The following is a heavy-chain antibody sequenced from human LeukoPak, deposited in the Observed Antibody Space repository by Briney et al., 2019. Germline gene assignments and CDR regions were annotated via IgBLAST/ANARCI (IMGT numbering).Heavy chain of an antibody. CDR1: GYTFTSYG. Sequence: GASVKVSCKASGYTFTSYGISWVRQAPGQGLEWMGWISAYNGNTNYAQKLQGRVTMTTDTSTSTAYMELRSLRSDDTAVYYCARVKTYSSSSLLPQLPRFWAVSPSYGMDVWGQGTTVTVSS. CDR3: ARVKTYSSSSLLPQLPRFWAVSPSYGMDV. D-gene: IGHD6-13*01. J-gene: IGHJ6*02. CDR2: ISAYNGNT. V-gene: IGHV1-18*01.